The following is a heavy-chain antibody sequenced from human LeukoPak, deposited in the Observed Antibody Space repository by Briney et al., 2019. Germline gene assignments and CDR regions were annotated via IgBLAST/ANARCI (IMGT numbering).Heavy chain of an antibody. CDR1: GGSISSSSYY. V-gene: IGHV4-39*01. CDR3: ASRGAMVRGVPFDY. D-gene: IGHD3-10*01. Sequence: PSETLSLTCTVSGGSISSSSYYWGWIRQPPGKGLEWIGSIYYSGSTYYNPSLKSRVTISVDTSKNQFSLKLSSVTAADTAVYYCASRGAMVRGVPFDYWGQGTLVTVSS. J-gene: IGHJ4*02. CDR2: IYYSGST.